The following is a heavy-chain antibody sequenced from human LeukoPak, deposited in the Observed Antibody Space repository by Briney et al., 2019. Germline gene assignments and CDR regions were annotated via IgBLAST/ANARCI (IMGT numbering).Heavy chain of an antibody. V-gene: IGHV2-70*11. J-gene: IGHJ4*02. CDR3: ARTDSVYYGDYPFDY. CDR1: GFSLSPSGMG. D-gene: IGHD4-17*01. CDR2: IDWDDDK. Sequence: SGPTLLKPTQTLTLTCTFSGFSLSPSGMGVSWIRQPPGKALECLARIDWDDDKYYSTSLKTRLTISKDTSKYQVVLTMANMDPVDTATYYCARTDSVYYGDYPFDYWGQGTLVTVSS.